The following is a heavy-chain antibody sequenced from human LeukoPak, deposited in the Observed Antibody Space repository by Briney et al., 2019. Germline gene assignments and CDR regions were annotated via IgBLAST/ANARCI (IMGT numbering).Heavy chain of an antibody. V-gene: IGHV1-2*02. CDR2: INPNSGGT. D-gene: IGHD3-22*01. CDR3: ARQRDYYDSSAGI. Sequence: GASVKVSCKASGYTFTGYYMHWVRQAPGQGLEWMGWINPNSGGTNYAQKFQGRVTMTRDTSISTAYMELSRLRSDDTAVYCCARQRDYYDSSAGIWGQGTMVTVSS. J-gene: IGHJ3*02. CDR1: GYTFTGYY.